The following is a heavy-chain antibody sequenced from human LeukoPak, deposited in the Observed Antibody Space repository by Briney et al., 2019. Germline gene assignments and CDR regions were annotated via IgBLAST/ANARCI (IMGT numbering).Heavy chain of an antibody. CDR1: GYTFTSYY. CDR2: INPSGGST. V-gene: IGHV1-46*01. J-gene: IGHJ4*02. Sequence: ASVKVSCKASGYTFTSYYMHWVRQAPGQGLEWMGIINPSGGSTSYAQKFQGRVTMTRDTSTSTVYMELSNLRSEDTAVYYCARSLEPFYYYDSSGTFDYWGQGTLVTVSS. CDR3: ARSLEPFYYYDSSGTFDY. D-gene: IGHD3-22*01.